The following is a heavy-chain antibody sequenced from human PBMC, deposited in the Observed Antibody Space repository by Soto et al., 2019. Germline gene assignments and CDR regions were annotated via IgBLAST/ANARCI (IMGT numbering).Heavy chain of an antibody. J-gene: IGHJ6*02. V-gene: IGHV1-69*13. Sequence: SVKVSCKASGGTFSSYAISWVRQAPGQGLEWMGGIIPIFGTANYAQKFQGRVTITADESTSTAYMELSSLRSEDTAVYYCAKSLVLRELLWGDGMDVWGQGTTVTVSS. CDR3: AKSLVLRELLWGDGMDV. D-gene: IGHD3-10*01. CDR1: GGTFSSYA. CDR2: IIPIFGTA.